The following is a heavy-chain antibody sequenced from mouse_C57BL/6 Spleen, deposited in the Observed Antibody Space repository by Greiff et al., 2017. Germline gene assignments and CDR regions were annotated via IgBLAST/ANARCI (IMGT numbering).Heavy chain of an antibody. Sequence: DVKLQESGPGLVKPSQSLSLTCSVTGYSITSGYYWNWIRQFPGNKLEWMGYISYDGSNNYNPSLKNRISITRDTSKNQFFLKLNSVTTEDTATYCCARGEAGSFYFDYWGQGTTLTVSS. CDR2: ISYDGSN. V-gene: IGHV3-6*01. CDR3: ARGEAGSFYFDY. D-gene: IGHD3-2*02. J-gene: IGHJ2*01. CDR1: GYSITSGYY.